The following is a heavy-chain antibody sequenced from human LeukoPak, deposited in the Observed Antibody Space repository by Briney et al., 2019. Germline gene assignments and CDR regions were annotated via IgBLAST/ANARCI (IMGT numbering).Heavy chain of an antibody. CDR2: ITGGGSGI. J-gene: IGHJ4*02. V-gene: IGHV3-23*01. D-gene: IGHD3-9*01. CDR1: GFTFSNHA. Sequence: PGGSLRLSCAASGFTFSNHAMSWVRQAPGKGLEWVSAITGGGSGIYYADSMKSRFTISRDNSKNTLYPQTNSLRAEDTAVYYCAKWGDYDVLTGYYVSDYWGQGTLVTVSS. CDR3: AKWGDYDVLTGYYVSDY.